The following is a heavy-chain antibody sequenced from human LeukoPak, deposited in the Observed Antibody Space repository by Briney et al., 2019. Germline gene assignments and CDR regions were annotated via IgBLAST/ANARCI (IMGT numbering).Heavy chain of an antibody. D-gene: IGHD2-15*01. Sequence: ASVKVSCKASGYTFTSYDINWVRQATGQGLEWMGWMNPNSGNTGYAQKLQGRVTMTRNTSISTAYMELSSLRSEDTAVYYCAREFGYCSGGSCYSGKSAFDIWGQGTMVTVSS. CDR1: GYTFTSYD. CDR3: AREFGYCSGGSCYSGKSAFDI. V-gene: IGHV1-8*01. J-gene: IGHJ3*02. CDR2: MNPNSGNT.